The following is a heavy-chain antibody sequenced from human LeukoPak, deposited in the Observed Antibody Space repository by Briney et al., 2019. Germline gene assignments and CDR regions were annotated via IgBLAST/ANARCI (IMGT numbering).Heavy chain of an antibody. V-gene: IGHV3-7*01. J-gene: IGHJ4*02. CDR3: ARAPTLVATANYGY. CDR2: IKQDGSEK. D-gene: IGHD5-12*01. Sequence: GGSLRLSCAASGFTFSSYWMSWVRQAPGKGLEWVANIKQDGSEKYYVDSVKGRFTISRDNAKNSLYLQMNSLRAEDTAVYYCARAPTLVATANYGYWGQGTLVTVSS. CDR1: GFTFSSYW.